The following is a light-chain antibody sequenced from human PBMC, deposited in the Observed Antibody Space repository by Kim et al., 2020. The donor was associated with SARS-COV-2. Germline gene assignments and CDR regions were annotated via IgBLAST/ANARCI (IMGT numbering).Light chain of an antibody. CDR1: QSVNSRY. Sequence: LSPGESATLSCRASQSVNSRYLAWYQVKPGQAPRLLIFGASSWATGVPDRFSGSGSGTDFTLTISSLEPEDFAVYYCQQYGTLPYTFGQGTKLEIK. CDR3: QQYGTLPYT. V-gene: IGKV3-20*01. J-gene: IGKJ2*01. CDR2: GAS.